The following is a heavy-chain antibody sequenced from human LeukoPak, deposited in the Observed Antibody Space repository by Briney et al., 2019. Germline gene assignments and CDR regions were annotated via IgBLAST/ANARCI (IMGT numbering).Heavy chain of an antibody. CDR1: GYTFTSNY. V-gene: IGHV1-46*01. CDR3: ARDQEGFDY. Sequence: TSVKVSCKASGYTFTSNYIHWVRQAPGQGLEWMGMIYPRDGSTSYAQKFQGRVTVTRDTSTSTVHMELSGLRSEDTAVYYCARDQEGFDYWGQGTLVTVSS. J-gene: IGHJ4*02. CDR2: IYPRDGST.